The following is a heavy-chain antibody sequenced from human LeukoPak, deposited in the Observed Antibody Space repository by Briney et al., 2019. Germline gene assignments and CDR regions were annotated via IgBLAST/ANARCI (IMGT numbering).Heavy chain of an antibody. CDR3: ARDTSGYTFDD. CDR2: ISATSNYI. D-gene: IGHD5-18*01. Sequence: GGSLRLSCAASGFTFGSYSMNWVRQAPGKGLEWVSSISATSNYIYYADSVKGRFTISRDNAKNSLYLQMNSLRAEDTAVYYCARDTSGYTFDDWGQGTLVTVSS. J-gene: IGHJ4*02. CDR1: GFTFGSYS. V-gene: IGHV3-21*01.